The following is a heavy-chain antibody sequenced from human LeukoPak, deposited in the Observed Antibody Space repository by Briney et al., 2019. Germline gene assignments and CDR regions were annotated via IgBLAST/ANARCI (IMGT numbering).Heavy chain of an antibody. V-gene: IGHV1-8*01. J-gene: IGHJ4*02. CDR2: MNPNSGKT. Sequence: ASVKVSCKASGYTFTSYDINWVRQATGQGLEWMGWMNPNSGKTGYAQKFQGRVTMTRNTSISTAYMELSSLRSEDTAVYYCARGAMDRGIAAAGDYVDYWGQGTLVTVSS. CDR1: GYTFTSYD. D-gene: IGHD6-13*01. CDR3: ARGAMDRGIAAAGDYVDY.